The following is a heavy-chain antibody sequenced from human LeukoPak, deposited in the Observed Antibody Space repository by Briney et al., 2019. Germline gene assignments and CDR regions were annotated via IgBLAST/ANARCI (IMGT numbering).Heavy chain of an antibody. J-gene: IGHJ5*01. CDR2: ISGSGDKT. D-gene: IGHD1-26*01. CDR3: AKDTEKWDSFYDS. CDR1: GFALSTYA. V-gene: IGHV3-23*01. Sequence: GGSLRLSCAASGFALSTYAMTWVRQAPGKGLEWVSRISGSGDKTYHADSVKGRFTISRDNSKNTLYLQMNSLRAEDTAVYYCAKDTEKWDSFYDSWGQGTLVTVSS.